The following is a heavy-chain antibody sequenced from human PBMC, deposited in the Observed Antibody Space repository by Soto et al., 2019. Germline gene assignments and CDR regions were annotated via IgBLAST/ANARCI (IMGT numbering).Heavy chain of an antibody. J-gene: IGHJ6*02. Sequence: QVQLQESGPGLVKPSQTLSLTCTVSGGSISSGDYYWSWIRQPPGKGLEWIGYIYYSGSTYYNPPLQSQLTISADTSKKQLSLKLSSLTAADPAVDYCASVVPAAIRPPHEGGMHVWGQGTPVTVPS. CDR1: GGSISSGDYY. CDR3: ASVVPAAIRPPHEGGMHV. D-gene: IGHD2-2*02. V-gene: IGHV4-30-4*01. CDR2: IYYSGST.